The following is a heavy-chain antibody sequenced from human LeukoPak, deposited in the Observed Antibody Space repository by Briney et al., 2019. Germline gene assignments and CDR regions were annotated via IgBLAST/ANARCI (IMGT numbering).Heavy chain of an antibody. CDR3: ARNSWESTVTYYNWFDP. J-gene: IGHJ5*02. CDR2: IIPIFGTA. V-gene: IGHV1-69*13. Sequence: ASVKVSCTASGGTVSSYAISWVRQAPGQGLEWMGGIIPIFGTANYAQKFQGRVTITADESTSTAYMELSSLRSEDTAVYYCARNSWESTVTYYNWFDPWGQGTLVTVSS. D-gene: IGHD4-17*01. CDR1: GGTVSSYA.